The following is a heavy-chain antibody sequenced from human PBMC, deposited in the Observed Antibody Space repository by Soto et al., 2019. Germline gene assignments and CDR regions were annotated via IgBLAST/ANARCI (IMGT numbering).Heavy chain of an antibody. J-gene: IGHJ6*02. D-gene: IGHD6-13*01. CDR3: GRRISTYGMDV. Sequence: GGSLRLSCAASGFTFNTYPMRWVRQAPGKGLEWVSSITGAGDRTYYADSVKGRFTVSRDNSKNTLDLQMNSLRAEDTAVYYCGRRISTYGMDVWGQGTTVTVSS. V-gene: IGHV3-23*01. CDR1: GFTFNTYP. CDR2: ITGAGDRT.